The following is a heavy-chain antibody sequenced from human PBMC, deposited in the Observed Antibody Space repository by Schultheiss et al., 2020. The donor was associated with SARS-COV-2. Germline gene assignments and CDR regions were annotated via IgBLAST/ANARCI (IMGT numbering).Heavy chain of an antibody. CDR3: AAPRQLDRRDSSSSYFDY. V-gene: IGHV3-30*01. J-gene: IGHJ4*02. Sequence: GESLKISCAASGFTFSSYAMHWVRQAPGKGLEWVAVISYDGSNKYYADSVKGRFTISRDNSKNTLYLQMNSLRAEDTAVYYCAAPRQLDRRDSSSSYFDYWGQGTLVTVSS. D-gene: IGHD6-6*01. CDR2: ISYDGSNK. CDR1: GFTFSSYA.